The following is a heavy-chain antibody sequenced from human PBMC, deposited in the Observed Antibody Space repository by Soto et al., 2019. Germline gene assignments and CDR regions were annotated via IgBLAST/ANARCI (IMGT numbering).Heavy chain of an antibody. CDR3: ARDSKYYYDSSGPAYYFDY. V-gene: IGHV4-59*01. Sequence: SETLSLTCTVSGGSISSYYWSWIRQPPGKGLEWIGYIYYSGSTNYNPSLKSRVTISADTSKNQFSLKLSSVTAADTAVYYCARDSKYYYDSSGPAYYFDYWGQGTLVTVSS. CDR1: GGSISSYY. CDR2: IYYSGST. D-gene: IGHD3-22*01. J-gene: IGHJ4*02.